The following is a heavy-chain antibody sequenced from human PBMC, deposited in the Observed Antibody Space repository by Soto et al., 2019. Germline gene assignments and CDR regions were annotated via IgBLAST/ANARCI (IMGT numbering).Heavy chain of an antibody. D-gene: IGHD7-27*01. J-gene: IGHJ3*02. CDR2: TSYSGSP. CDR3: ASTLTQDAFDI. CDR1: GVSVIRDYQ. Sequence: PXETLSLTGTVSGVSVIRDYQWICIRQPPGKGLEWIGHTSYSGSPYYHPSLRSRLSISVDTSKNQFSLKLSSVTAADTAVYYCASTLTQDAFDIWGQGTMVTVSS. V-gene: IGHV4-30-4*01.